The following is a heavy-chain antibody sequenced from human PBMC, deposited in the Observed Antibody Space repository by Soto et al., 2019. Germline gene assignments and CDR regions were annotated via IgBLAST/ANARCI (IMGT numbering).Heavy chain of an antibody. J-gene: IGHJ4*02. Sequence: QVTLKESGPVLVKPTETLTLTCTVSGFSLSNARMGVSWIRQPPGKALEWLAHIFSNDEKSYSTSLKSRLTISKDTSKSQVVLPMTNMDPVDTATYYCARMWVEAGNDFDYWGQGTLVTVSS. V-gene: IGHV2-26*01. D-gene: IGHD6-19*01. CDR1: GFSLSNARMG. CDR2: IFSNDEK. CDR3: ARMWVEAGNDFDY.